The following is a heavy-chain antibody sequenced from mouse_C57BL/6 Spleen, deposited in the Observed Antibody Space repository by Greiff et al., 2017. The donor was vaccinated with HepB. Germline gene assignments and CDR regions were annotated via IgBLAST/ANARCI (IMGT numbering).Heavy chain of an antibody. CDR1: GYTFTSYW. J-gene: IGHJ3*01. D-gene: IGHD2-5*01. CDR3: ARSGESNLAWFAY. V-gene: IGHV1-64*01. CDR2: IHPNSGST. Sequence: QVQLQQPGAELVKPGASVKLSCKASGYTFTSYWMHWVKQRPGQGLEWIGMIHPNSGSTNYNEKFKSKATLTVDKSSSTAYMQLSSLTSEDSAVYYCARSGESNLAWFAYWGQGTLVTVSA.